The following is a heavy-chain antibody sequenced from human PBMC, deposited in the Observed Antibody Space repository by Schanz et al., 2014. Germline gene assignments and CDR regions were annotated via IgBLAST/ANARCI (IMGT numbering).Heavy chain of an antibody. D-gene: IGHD6-13*01. J-gene: IGHJ4*01. CDR1: GFTFNSYA. V-gene: IGHV3-21*05. Sequence: EVQLVESGGYLVQPGGSLRLSCSASGFTFNSYAMTWVRQAPGKGLEWVSYISGTTTYTNYADSVKGRFTISRDNAKNSLYLQMNSLRAEDTAVYYCAREQIMAAAGLVDYWGHGTLVTVSS. CDR3: AREQIMAAAGLVDY. CDR2: ISGTTTYT.